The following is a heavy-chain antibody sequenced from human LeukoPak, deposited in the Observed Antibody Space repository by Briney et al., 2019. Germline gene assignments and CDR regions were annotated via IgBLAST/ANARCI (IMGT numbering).Heavy chain of an antibody. V-gene: IGHV3-49*04. CDR1: GFTFSSYS. D-gene: IGHD3-10*01. CDR2: IRSKAYGGTT. Sequence: GGSLRLSCAASGFTFSSYSMNWVRQAPGKGLEWVGFIRSKAYGGTTEYAASVKGRFTISRDDSKSIAYLQMNSLKTEDTAVYYCTRSFYYYGSGSYYSDYWGQGTLVTVSS. CDR3: TRSFYYYGSGSYYSDY. J-gene: IGHJ4*02.